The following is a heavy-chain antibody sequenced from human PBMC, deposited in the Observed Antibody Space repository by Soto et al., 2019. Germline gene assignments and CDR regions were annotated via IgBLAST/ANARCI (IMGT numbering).Heavy chain of an antibody. J-gene: IGHJ6*02. CDR1: GFTFSSHS. V-gene: IGHV3-21*01. CDR3: ARDRGYDAHDYYYNAMDV. CDR2: ISNRSRYI. Sequence: PGGSLRLSCAASGFTFSSHSMNWVRQAPGKGLEWVSSISNRSRYIYYADSVKGRFIISRDNAKNSLYLQMNSLGVEDTAVYYCARDRGYDAHDYYYNAMDVWGQGTTVTVSS. D-gene: IGHD2-15*01.